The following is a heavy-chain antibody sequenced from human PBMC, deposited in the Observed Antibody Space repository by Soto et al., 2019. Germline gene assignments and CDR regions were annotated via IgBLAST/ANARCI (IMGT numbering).Heavy chain of an antibody. CDR3: ARVPTFGGVIVS. CDR1: GGSISSYY. J-gene: IGHJ5*02. CDR2: IYYSGST. V-gene: IGHV4-59*01. Sequence: SETLSLTCTVSGGSISSYYWSWIRQPPGKGLEWIGYIYYSGSTNYNPSLKSRVTISVDTSKNQFSLKLSSVTAADTAVYYCARVPTFGGVIVSWGQGTLVTVSS. D-gene: IGHD3-16*02.